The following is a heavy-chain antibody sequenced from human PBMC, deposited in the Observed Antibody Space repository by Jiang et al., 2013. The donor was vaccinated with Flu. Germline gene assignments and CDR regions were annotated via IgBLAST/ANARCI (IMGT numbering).Heavy chain of an antibody. CDR3: ARYYYYNSGGYYPIRGMDV. Sequence: CKASGYTFTSYYMHWVRQAPGQGLEWMGIINPSGGSTSYAQKFQGRVTMTTDTSTSTVYMELRSLRSDDTAVYYCARYYYYNSGGYYPIRGMDVWGQGTTVTVSS. CDR2: INPSGGST. D-gene: IGHD3-22*01. J-gene: IGHJ6*02. V-gene: IGHV1-46*01. CDR1: GYTFTSYY.